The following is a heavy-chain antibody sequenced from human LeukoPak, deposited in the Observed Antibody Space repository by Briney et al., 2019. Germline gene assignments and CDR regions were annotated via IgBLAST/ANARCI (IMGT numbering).Heavy chain of an antibody. CDR2: ISAYNGNT. D-gene: IGHD2-21*02. V-gene: IGHV1-18*01. Sequence: ASVKVSCKASGYTFSSSGISWVRQAPGQGFEWMGWISAYNGNTNFAQKFQERVTMTTDTSTSTAYMELRSLRSDDTAVYYCARGGSRVVTYGNFDYWGQGTLVTVSS. CDR3: ARGGSRVVTYGNFDY. CDR1: GYTFSSSG. J-gene: IGHJ4*02.